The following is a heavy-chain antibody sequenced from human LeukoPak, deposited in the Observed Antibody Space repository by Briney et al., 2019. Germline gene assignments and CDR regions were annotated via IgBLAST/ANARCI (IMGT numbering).Heavy chain of an antibody. CDR3: ARGLTLYFYFYLDL. CDR1: GFTFSSHW. J-gene: IGHJ6*03. Sequence: GGSLRLSCAASGFTFSSHWMTWVRQAPGKGLEWVANIKQDGSERYYVDSVKGRFTISRDNPDNSLYLQMNSLRAEDTAVYYCARGLTLYFYFYLDLWGKGTTVTVSS. CDR2: IKQDGSER. D-gene: IGHD4-23*01. V-gene: IGHV3-7*01.